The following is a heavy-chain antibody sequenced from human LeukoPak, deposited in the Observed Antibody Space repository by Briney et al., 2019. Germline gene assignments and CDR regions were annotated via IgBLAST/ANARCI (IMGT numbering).Heavy chain of an antibody. CDR2: ISASGGSA. CDR1: GFTFSNYA. V-gene: IGHV3-23*01. Sequence: QSGGSLRLSCAASGFTFSNYAMSWVSQAPEKGLEWVSVISASGGSAYYADSVKGRFTISRDNSKNSLYLQMNSLRDEDTAVYYCARDLHYGFDYWGQGNLVTVSS. CDR3: ARDLHYGFDY. D-gene: IGHD4-17*01. J-gene: IGHJ4*02.